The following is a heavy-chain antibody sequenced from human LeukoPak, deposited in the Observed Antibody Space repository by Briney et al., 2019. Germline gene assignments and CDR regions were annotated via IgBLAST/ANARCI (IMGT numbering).Heavy chain of an antibody. CDR2: IYPGDSNT. Sequence: GESLKISCKGSGYSFTSYWIGWVRQMPGKGLEWMGIIYPGDSNTRYSPPFQGQVTISADKSISTAYLQWSSLKASDTAMYYCARLGPLVRGVNWFDPWGQGTLVTVSS. V-gene: IGHV5-51*01. D-gene: IGHD3-10*01. J-gene: IGHJ5*02. CDR3: ARLGPLVRGVNWFDP. CDR1: GYSFTSYW.